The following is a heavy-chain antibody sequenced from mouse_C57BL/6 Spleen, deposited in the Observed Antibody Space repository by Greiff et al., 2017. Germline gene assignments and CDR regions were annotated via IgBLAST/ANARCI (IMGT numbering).Heavy chain of an antibody. CDR3: TRDQNYYGSSFDY. D-gene: IGHD1-1*01. V-gene: IGHV5-9-1*02. Sequence: EVQLVESGEGLVKPGGSLKLSCAASGFTFSSYALSWVRQTPEKRLEWVAYISSGGDYIYYADTVKGRFTISRDNARKTLYLQMSSLKSEDTAMYYCTRDQNYYGSSFDYWGQGTTLTVSS. CDR1: GFTFSSYA. CDR2: ISSGGDYI. J-gene: IGHJ2*01.